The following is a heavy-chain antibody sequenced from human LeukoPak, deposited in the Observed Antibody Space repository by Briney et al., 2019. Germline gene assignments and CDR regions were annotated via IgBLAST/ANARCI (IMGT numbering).Heavy chain of an antibody. CDR3: QRITIFGVVIDFDY. D-gene: IGHD3-3*01. Sequence: ASVKVSCKASGYAFASYGISWVRQAPGQGLEWLGWISVINGNTHYAQKFQGRVTMTTDTSTSTAYMEVRSLRSDDTAVYYCQRITIFGVVIDFDYWGLGTLVTVSS. J-gene: IGHJ4*02. V-gene: IGHV1-18*01. CDR1: GYAFASYG. CDR2: ISVINGNT.